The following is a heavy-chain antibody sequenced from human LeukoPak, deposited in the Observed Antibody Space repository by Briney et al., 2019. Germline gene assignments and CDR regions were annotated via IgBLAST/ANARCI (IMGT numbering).Heavy chain of an antibody. D-gene: IGHD4-23*01. V-gene: IGHV4-59*01. J-gene: IGHJ4*02. CDR2: IHYTGNT. CDR1: GGSISNIY. Sequence: PSETLSLTCTASGGSISNIYWSWIRQPPGKGLEWIGYIHYTGNTNYNPSLKGRVTISVDTSKNQFSLNLGSVTAADTALYYCARGRWRLDYWGQGTLVTVSS. CDR3: ARGRWRLDY.